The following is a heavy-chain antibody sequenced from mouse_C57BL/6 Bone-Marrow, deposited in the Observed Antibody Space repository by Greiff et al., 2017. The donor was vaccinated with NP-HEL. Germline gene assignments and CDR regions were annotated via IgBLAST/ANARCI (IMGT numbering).Heavy chain of an antibody. Sequence: QVQLQQSGAELMKPGASVKLSCKATGYTFTGYWIEWVKQRPGHGLEWIGEILPGSGSTNYNEKFKGKATFTADTSSNTAYMQLSRLTTEDSAIYYCARYRFRYDVVTYYFDYWGQGTTLTVSS. J-gene: IGHJ2*01. CDR3: ARYRFRYDVVTYYFDY. D-gene: IGHD2-12*01. CDR1: GYTFTGYW. CDR2: ILPGSGST. V-gene: IGHV1-9*01.